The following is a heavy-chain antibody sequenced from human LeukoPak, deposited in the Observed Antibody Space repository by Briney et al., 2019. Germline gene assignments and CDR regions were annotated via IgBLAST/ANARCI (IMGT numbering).Heavy chain of an antibody. CDR1: GGSFSGYY. J-gene: IGHJ4*02. V-gene: IGHV4-34*01. CDR3: ARGLNKMARVVVNSGSYFDY. Sequence: SETLSLTCAVYGGSFSGYYWSWIRQPPGKGLEWIGEINHSGSTNYNPSLKSRVTISVDTSKNQFPLKLSSVTAADTAVYYCARGLNKMARVVVNSGSYFDYWGQGTLVTVSS. D-gene: IGHD2-15*01. CDR2: INHSGST.